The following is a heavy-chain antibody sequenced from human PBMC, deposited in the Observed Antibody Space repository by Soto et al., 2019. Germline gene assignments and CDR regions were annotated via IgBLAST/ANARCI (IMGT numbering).Heavy chain of an antibody. D-gene: IGHD2-21*01. CDR1: GYTFTKFH. CDR3: ARGSIAMYYFDH. V-gene: IGHV1-46*01. Sequence: ASVKVSCKASGYTFTKFHLHWVRLAPGQGLEWMGMIAPSGGSTSYAQKFQGRVTMTRDTSTSTVYMELSSLRSEDTAVYYCARGSIAMYYFDHWGQGTLVPVSS. J-gene: IGHJ4*02. CDR2: IAPSGGST.